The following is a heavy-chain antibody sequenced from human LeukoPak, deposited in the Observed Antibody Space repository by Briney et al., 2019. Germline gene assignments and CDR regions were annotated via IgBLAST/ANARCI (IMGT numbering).Heavy chain of an antibody. V-gene: IGHV4-59*01. CDR2: IYYSGST. Sequence: SETLSLTCTVSGGSISSYYWSWIRQPPRKGLEWIGYIYYSGSTNYNPSLKSRVTISVDTSKNQFSLKLSSVTAADTAVYYCARVHSGSYTPIDYRGQGTLVTVSS. D-gene: IGHD1-26*01. CDR3: ARVHSGSYTPIDY. CDR1: GGSISSYY. J-gene: IGHJ4*02.